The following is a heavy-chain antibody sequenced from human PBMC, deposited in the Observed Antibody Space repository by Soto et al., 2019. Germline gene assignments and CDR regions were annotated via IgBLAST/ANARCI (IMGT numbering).Heavy chain of an antibody. D-gene: IGHD3-3*01. Sequence: SVKVSCKASGGTFSSYAISWVRQAPGQGLEWMGGIIPIFGTANYAQKFQGRVTITADESTSTAYMELSSLRSEDTAVYYCARWADFRSGSTPYYGMDVWGQGTTVTVSS. V-gene: IGHV1-69*13. J-gene: IGHJ6*02. CDR1: GGTFSSYA. CDR3: ARWADFRSGSTPYYGMDV. CDR2: IIPIFGTA.